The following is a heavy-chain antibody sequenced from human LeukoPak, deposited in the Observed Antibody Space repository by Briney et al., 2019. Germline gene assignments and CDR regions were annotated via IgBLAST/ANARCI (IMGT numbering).Heavy chain of an antibody. CDR2: IFDSGVPS. CDR1: RISFRHHA. D-gene: IGHD3-16*01. J-gene: IGHJ3*01. V-gene: IGHV3-23*01. Sequence: GGSLRLSCVASRISFRHHAMNWVRQAPGKGLEWVSSIFDSGVPSYCSDSVKGRFTISRDNSRDTFYLQMDNLRAEDSATYYCTKAVGGGRDAYDVWGQGTRVIVSS. CDR3: TKAVGGGRDAYDV.